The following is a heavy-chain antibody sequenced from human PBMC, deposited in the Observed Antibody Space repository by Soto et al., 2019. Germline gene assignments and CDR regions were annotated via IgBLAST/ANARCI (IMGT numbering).Heavy chain of an antibody. CDR3: AXXRGADGLGSLYYYYYGMDV. D-gene: IGHD3-10*01. V-gene: IGHV4-34*01. CDR2: INHSGST. Sequence: SETLSLTCAVYGGSFSGYYWSWIRQPPGKGLEWIGEINHSGSTNYNPSLKSRVTISVDTSKNQFSLKLSSVTAADTAVYYCAXXRGADGLGSLYYYYYGMDVWGQGTTVTVSS. J-gene: IGHJ6*02. CDR1: GGSFSGYY.